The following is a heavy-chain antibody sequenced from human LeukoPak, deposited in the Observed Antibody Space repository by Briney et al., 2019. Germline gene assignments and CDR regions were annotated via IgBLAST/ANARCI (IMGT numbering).Heavy chain of an antibody. Sequence: PGGSLRLSCAAFGFSFSAYSINWVRQAPGKGLEWVSSISPGSSYRHYADSVKGRFTISRDNAKSSLYLQMNSLGAEDTALYYCARGRGCSSMSCYPDYWGQGTLVTVSS. CDR2: ISPGSSYR. V-gene: IGHV3-21*01. CDR1: GFSFSAYS. J-gene: IGHJ4*02. D-gene: IGHD2-2*01. CDR3: ARGRGCSSMSCYPDY.